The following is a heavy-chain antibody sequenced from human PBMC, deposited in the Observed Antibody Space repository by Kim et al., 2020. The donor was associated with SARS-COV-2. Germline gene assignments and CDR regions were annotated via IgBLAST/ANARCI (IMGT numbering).Heavy chain of an antibody. J-gene: IGHJ4*02. CDR1: GASISSYY. CDR3: ASLAIYGGTRWEFDS. D-gene: IGHD2-15*01. V-gene: IGHV4-59*08. CDR2: INLSGDT. Sequence: SETLSLTCTVSGASISSYYWSWIRQPPEKGLEWIAYINLSGDTNYNPSLRSRVTISVDSSKNQFFLTLSSVTAADTAVYSCASLAIYGGTRWEFDSWGQGNLLTVSS.